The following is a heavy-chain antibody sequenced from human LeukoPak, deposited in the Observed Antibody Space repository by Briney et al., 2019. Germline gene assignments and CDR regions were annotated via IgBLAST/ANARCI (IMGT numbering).Heavy chain of an antibody. Sequence: SVKVSCKASGGTFSSYAISWVRQAPGQGLEWMGRIIPILGIANYAQKFQGRVTITADESTSTAYMELSSLRSEDTAVYYCASTSIAAAGTLDAFDIWGQGTMVTVSS. CDR2: IIPILGIA. V-gene: IGHV1-69*04. J-gene: IGHJ3*02. CDR1: GGTFSSYA. CDR3: ASTSIAAAGTLDAFDI. D-gene: IGHD6-13*01.